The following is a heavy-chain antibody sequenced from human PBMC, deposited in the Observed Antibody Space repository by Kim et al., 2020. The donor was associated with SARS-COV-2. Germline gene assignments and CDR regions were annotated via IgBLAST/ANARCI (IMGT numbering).Heavy chain of an antibody. CDR2: INPNSGGT. Sequence: ASVKVSCKASGYTFTGYYMHWVRQAPGQGLEWMGWINPNSGGTNYAQKFQGWVTMTRDTSISTAYMELSRLRSDDTAVYYCARAAPAVGLYSYGLGGMDVWGQGTMVTVSS. J-gene: IGHJ6*02. CDR3: ARAAPAVGLYSYGLGGMDV. V-gene: IGHV1-2*04. CDR1: GYTFTGYY. D-gene: IGHD5-18*01.